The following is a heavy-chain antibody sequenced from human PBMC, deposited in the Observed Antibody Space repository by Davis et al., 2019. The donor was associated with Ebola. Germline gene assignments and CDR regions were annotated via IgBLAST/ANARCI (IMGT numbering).Heavy chain of an antibody. CDR2: ISAYNGNT. Sequence: ASVKVSCKASGYTFNLYGISWVRQAPGQGLEWMGWISAYNGNTNYAQKLQGRVTMTTDTPTSTAYMELRSLRSDDTAAYYCARDRGGIYGDYVGAHWGQGTLVTVSS. J-gene: IGHJ4*02. CDR1: GYTFNLYG. CDR3: ARDRGGIYGDYVGAH. V-gene: IGHV1-18*01. D-gene: IGHD4-17*01.